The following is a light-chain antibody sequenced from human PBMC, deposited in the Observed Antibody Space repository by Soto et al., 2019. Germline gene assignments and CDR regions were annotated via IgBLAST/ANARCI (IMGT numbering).Light chain of an antibody. Sequence: QSALTQPASVSGSPGQSITISCTGTSSDVGGYNYVSWYQQHPGKAPKLMIYDVSNRPSGVSNRFSGSKSGNTASLTISGLQAEDEADYYCSSYTCSSTSEVFGTGTKVTVL. CDR1: SSDVGGYNY. J-gene: IGLJ1*01. CDR2: DVS. CDR3: SSYTCSSTSEV. V-gene: IGLV2-14*01.